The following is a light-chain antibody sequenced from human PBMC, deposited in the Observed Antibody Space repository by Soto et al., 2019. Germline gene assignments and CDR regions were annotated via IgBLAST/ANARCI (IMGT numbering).Light chain of an antibody. CDR2: EVT. V-gene: IGLV2-8*01. CDR3: SSYAGSNNFDV. CDR1: SSDVGGYNY. J-gene: IGLJ1*01. Sequence: QSALTQPPSASGSPGQSVTISCTGTSSDVGGYNYVSWYQQHPGKAPKLMIYEVTKRPSGVPHRFSGSKSGNTASLTVSGLQAEDEADYYCSSYAGSNNFDVFGTGTKLTVL.